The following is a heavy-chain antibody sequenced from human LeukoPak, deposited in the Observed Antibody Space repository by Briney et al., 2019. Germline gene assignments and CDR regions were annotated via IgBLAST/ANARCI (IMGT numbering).Heavy chain of an antibody. Sequence: PGGSLRLSCAASGFTFSSYWMHWVSQAPGKGLVWVSRINSDGSSTSYADSVKGRFTISRDNAKNTLYLQMNSLRAEDTAVYYCARDPTNPYCSGGSCYSNWFDPWGQGTLVTVSS. CDR3: ARDPTNPYCSGGSCYSNWFDP. J-gene: IGHJ5*02. V-gene: IGHV3-74*01. CDR2: INSDGSST. D-gene: IGHD2-15*01. CDR1: GFTFSSYW.